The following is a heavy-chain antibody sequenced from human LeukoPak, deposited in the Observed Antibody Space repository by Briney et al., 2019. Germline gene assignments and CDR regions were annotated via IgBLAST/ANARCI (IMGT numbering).Heavy chain of an antibody. J-gene: IGHJ4*02. CDR2: IKGDGSAK. D-gene: IGHD4-23*01. V-gene: IGHV3-7*05. Sequence: GGSLRLSCAASGFTFTNYWMNWVRQAPGKGLEWLANIKGDGSAKYYVDSVKGRFTISRDNAKNSLYLQMNNLRAEDTAVYYCVRGMSTPGVDHWGQGTLVIVSS. CDR1: GFTFTNYW. CDR3: VRGMSTPGVDH.